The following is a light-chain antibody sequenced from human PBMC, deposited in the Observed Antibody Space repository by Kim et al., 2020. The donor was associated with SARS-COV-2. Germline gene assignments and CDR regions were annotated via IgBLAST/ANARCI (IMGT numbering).Light chain of an antibody. J-gene: IGLJ3*02. V-gene: IGLV3-19*01. CDR2: AKD. Sequence: ALGQTGRITCQGDSLRTYYAPWDQQKPGQAPILVIYAKDSRPSGIPDRFSASSSGNIASLTITGALAEDEADYYCFSRGNSNQWMFGGGTKLTVL. CDR1: SLRTYY. CDR3: FSRGNSNQWM.